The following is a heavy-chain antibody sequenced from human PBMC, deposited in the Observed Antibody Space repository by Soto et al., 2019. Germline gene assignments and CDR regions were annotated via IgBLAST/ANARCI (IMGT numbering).Heavy chain of an antibody. CDR3: AKDPGRYSSGTDY. Sequence: GGSLRLSCAASGFTFSSYGMHWVRQAPGKGLEWVAVISYDGSNKYYADSVKGRFTISRDNSKNTLYLQMNSLRAEDTAVYYCAKDPGRYSSGTDYWGQGTLDTVSS. CDR2: ISYDGSNK. D-gene: IGHD6-19*01. J-gene: IGHJ4*02. CDR1: GFTFSSYG. V-gene: IGHV3-30*18.